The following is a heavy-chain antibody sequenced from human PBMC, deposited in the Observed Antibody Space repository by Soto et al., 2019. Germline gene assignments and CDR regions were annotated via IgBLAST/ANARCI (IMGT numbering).Heavy chain of an antibody. CDR1: GYTFTSYG. J-gene: IGHJ6*02. CDR3: ARPGYSSSWYSDYYYYGMDV. D-gene: IGHD6-13*01. CDR2: ISAYNGNT. Sequence: GASVKVSCKASGYTFTSYGISWVRQAPGQGLEWMGWISAYNGNTNYAQKLRGRVTMTTDTSTSTAYMELRSLRSDDTAVYYCARPGYSSSWYSDYYYYGMDVWGQGTTVTVSS. V-gene: IGHV1-18*04.